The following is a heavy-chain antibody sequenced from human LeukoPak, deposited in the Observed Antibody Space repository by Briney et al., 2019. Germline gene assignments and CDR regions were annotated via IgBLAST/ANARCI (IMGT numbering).Heavy chain of an antibody. CDR3: ARGTNVGYCSSTSCYPPSNWFDP. D-gene: IGHD2-2*01. CDR1: GYTFTGYY. CDR2: INPNSGGT. J-gene: IGHJ5*02. Sequence: ASVKVSCKASGYTFTGYYMHWVRQAPGQGLEWMGWINPNSGGTNYAQKFQGRVTMTRDTSISTAYMELSRLRSDDTAVYYCARGTNVGYCSSTSCYPPSNWFDPWGQGTLVTVSS. V-gene: IGHV1-2*02.